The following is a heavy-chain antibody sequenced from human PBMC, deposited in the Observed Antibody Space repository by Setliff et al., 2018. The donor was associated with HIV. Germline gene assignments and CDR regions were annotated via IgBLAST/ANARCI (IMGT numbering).Heavy chain of an antibody. V-gene: IGHV1-18*01. J-gene: IGHJ5*02. CDR3: ARGWKQWLVHWFDP. CDR2: ISAYNGNT. D-gene: IGHD6-19*01. Sequence: ASVKVSCKASDYTFTSYGISWVRQAPGQGLEWMGWISAYNGNTNYAQKLQGRVTMTTDTSTSTAYMELRSLRSDDTAVYYCARGWKQWLVHWFDPWGQGTLVTVSS. CDR1: DYTFTSYG.